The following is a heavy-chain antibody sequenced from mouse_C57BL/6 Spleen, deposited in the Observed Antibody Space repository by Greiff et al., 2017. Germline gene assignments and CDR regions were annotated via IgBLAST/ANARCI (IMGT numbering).Heavy chain of an antibody. CDR2: INYDGSST. V-gene: IGHV5-16*01. CDR1: GFTFSDYY. D-gene: IGHD1-1*01. CDR3: ARAHYGSPYAMDY. J-gene: IGHJ4*01. Sequence: MLVESEGGLVQPGSSMKLSCTASGFTFSDYYMAWVRQVPEKGLEWVANINYDGSSTYYLDTLKCRFIISRDNAKNILYLQMSRLKSEDTATYYCARAHYGSPYAMDYWGQGTSVTVSS.